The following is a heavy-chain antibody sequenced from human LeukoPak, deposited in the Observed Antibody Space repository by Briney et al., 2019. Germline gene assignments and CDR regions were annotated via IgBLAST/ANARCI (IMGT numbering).Heavy chain of an antibody. V-gene: IGHV3-11*01. CDR1: GFTFSDYY. D-gene: IGHD2-2*01. J-gene: IGHJ3*02. CDR2: ISSSGSTI. CDR3: ARARYCSSTSCFDAFDI. Sequence: PGGSLRLSCAASGFTFSDYYMSWIRQAPGKGLEWVSYISSSGSTIYYADSVKGRFTISRDNAKNSLYLQMNSLRAEDTAVYYCARARYCSSTSCFDAFDIWGQGSMVTVSS.